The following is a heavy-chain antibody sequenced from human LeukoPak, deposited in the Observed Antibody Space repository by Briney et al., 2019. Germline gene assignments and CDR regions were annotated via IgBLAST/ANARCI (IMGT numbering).Heavy chain of an antibody. CDR1: GFTFSTYG. D-gene: IGHD4-17*01. J-gene: IGHJ6*03. Sequence: GGSLRLSCAASGFTFSTYGIHWVRQAPGKGLEWVAFIWYNGTNKWYADSVKRRFTISRDNSKTMLYLQMNSLRAEDTAVYHCAKDRDYGDYPSAYYYYMDVWGKGTTVTVSS. CDR2: IWYNGTNK. CDR3: AKDRDYGDYPSAYYYYMDV. V-gene: IGHV3-30*02.